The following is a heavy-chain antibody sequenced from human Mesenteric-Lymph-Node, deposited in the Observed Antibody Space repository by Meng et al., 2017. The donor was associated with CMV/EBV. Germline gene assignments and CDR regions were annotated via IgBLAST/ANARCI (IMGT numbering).Heavy chain of an antibody. CDR1: GYTFSGDY. Sequence: ASVKVSCKASGYTFSGDYIHWVRQAPGQGLEWMGWINPNTGGTNYAQKFQGRVAMTRDTSINTAYVELSRLISDDTAVYYCARDSSGYVNWFDPWGQGTLVTVSS. CDR2: INPNTGGT. V-gene: IGHV1-2*02. CDR3: ARDSSGYVNWFDP. J-gene: IGHJ5*02. D-gene: IGHD3-22*01.